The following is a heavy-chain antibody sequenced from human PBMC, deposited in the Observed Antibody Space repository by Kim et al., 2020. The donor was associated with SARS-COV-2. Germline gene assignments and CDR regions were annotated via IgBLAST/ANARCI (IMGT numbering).Heavy chain of an antibody. V-gene: IGHV3-30*18. CDR3: AKVLSHSSGWDY. D-gene: IGHD6-19*01. CDR1: GFTFSSYG. CDR2: ISYDGSNK. Sequence: GGSLRLSCAASGFTFSSYGMHWVRQAPGKGLEWVAVISYDGSNKYYADAVKGRFTISSDNSKNTLYLQMNSLSAEDTAVYYCAKVLSHSSGWDYWGQGTL. J-gene: IGHJ4*02.